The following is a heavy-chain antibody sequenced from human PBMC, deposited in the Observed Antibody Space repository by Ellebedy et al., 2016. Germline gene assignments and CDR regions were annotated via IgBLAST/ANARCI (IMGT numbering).Heavy chain of an antibody. V-gene: IGHV4-34*01. J-gene: IGHJ6*02. CDR3: ARVGDGYNESPYYYGMDV. D-gene: IGHD5-24*01. CDR2: INHSGST. Sequence: SETLSLTXTVSGGAINSGAHYWSWIRQPPGKGLEWIGEINHSGSTNYNPSLKSRVTISVDTSKNQFSLKLSSVTAADTAVYYCARVGDGYNESPYYYGMDVWGQGTTVTVSS. CDR1: GGAINSGAHY.